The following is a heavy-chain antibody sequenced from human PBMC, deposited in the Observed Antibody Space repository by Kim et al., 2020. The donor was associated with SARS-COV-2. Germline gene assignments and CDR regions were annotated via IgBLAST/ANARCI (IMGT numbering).Heavy chain of an antibody. D-gene: IGHD3-10*01. V-gene: IGHV1-69*13. J-gene: IGHJ3*02. CDR2: IIPIFGTA. CDR1: GGTFSSYA. CDR3: ARTAARLLLSDAFDI. Sequence: SVKVSCKASGGTFSSYAISWVRQAPGQGLEWMGGIIPIFGTANYAQKFQGRVTITADESTSTAYMELSSLRSEDTAVYYCARTAARLLLSDAFDIWGQGTMVTVSS.